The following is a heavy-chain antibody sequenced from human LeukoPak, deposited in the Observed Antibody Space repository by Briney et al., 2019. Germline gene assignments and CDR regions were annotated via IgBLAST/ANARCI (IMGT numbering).Heavy chain of an antibody. V-gene: IGHV3-7*01. J-gene: IGHJ4*02. CDR2: IKQDGSEK. D-gene: IGHD3-10*01. CDR1: GGSCSGYY. Sequence: ETLSLTCAVYGGSCSGYYWSWIRQPPGKGLEWVANIKQDGSEKYYVDPVKGRFTISRDNAKTSLYLKMNSLRAEDTAVYYCARKGRGFGELPFDYWGQGTLVTVSS. CDR3: ARKGRGFGELPFDY.